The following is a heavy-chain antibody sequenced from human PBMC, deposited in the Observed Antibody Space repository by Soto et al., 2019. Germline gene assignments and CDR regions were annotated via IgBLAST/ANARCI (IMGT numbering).Heavy chain of an antibody. Sequence: SVKVSCKASGGTLSSYAISWVRQAPGQGLEWMGGIIPIFGTANYAQKFQGRVTITADESTSTAYMELSSLRSEDTAVYYCAGPVGAIYYYYGMDVWGQGTTVTVSS. J-gene: IGHJ6*02. D-gene: IGHD1-26*01. CDR1: GGTLSSYA. CDR3: AGPVGAIYYYYGMDV. V-gene: IGHV1-69*13. CDR2: IIPIFGTA.